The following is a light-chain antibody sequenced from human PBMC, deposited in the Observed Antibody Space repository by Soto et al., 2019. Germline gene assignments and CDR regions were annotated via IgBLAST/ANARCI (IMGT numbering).Light chain of an antibody. CDR2: DVS. Sequence: QSALTQSASVSGSTGQSITISCTGTSSDVGGYNYVSWYQQHPGKAPKLMIYDVSNRPSGVSNRFSGSKSGNTASLTISGLQAEDEADYYCYSYTSSTTLVFGGGTKVTVL. J-gene: IGLJ3*02. CDR1: SSDVGGYNY. V-gene: IGLV2-14*01. CDR3: YSYTSSTTLV.